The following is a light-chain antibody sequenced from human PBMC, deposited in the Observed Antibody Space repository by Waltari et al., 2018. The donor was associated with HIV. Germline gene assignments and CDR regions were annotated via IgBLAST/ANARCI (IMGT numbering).Light chain of an antibody. CDR3: QQYYSVPPT. CDR1: PTVLYTSNNINY. V-gene: IGKV4-1*01. Sequence: DIVMNQSPDSLAVALGERATINCKSSPTVLYTSNNINYLAWYQQKPGQPPKLLIYWASTRESGVPDRFSGSGSGTDFTLTISSLQAEDVAVYFCQQYYSVPPTFGQGTKVEIK. J-gene: IGKJ1*01. CDR2: WAS.